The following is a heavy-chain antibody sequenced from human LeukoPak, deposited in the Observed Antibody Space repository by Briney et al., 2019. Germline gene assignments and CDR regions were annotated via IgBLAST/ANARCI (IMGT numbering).Heavy chain of an antibody. V-gene: IGHV4-61*02. Sequence: SETLSLTCTVSGGSTSSGDYHWTWLRQPAGKGLEWIGRIFKGVSTNYNPSLKSRATISQDTSKNQFSLDLTSVTAADTAVYYCALRNFGIGFHIWGQGRLVTVSS. D-gene: IGHD3-3*01. CDR3: ALRNFGIGFHI. CDR1: GGSTSSGDYH. CDR2: IFKGVST. J-gene: IGHJ3*02.